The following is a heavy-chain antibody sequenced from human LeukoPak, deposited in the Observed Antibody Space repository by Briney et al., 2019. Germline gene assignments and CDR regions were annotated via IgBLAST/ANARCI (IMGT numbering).Heavy chain of an antibody. J-gene: IGHJ5*02. D-gene: IGHD3-10*01. CDR2: INHSGST. V-gene: IGHV4-34*01. Sequence: KPPETLSLTCAVYGGSFSGYYWSWIRQPPGKGLEWIGEINHSGSTNYNPSLKSRVTISVDTSKNQFSLKLSSVTAADTAVYYCARGRRYYYGSGGSFDPWGQGTLVTVSS. CDR3: ARGRRYYYGSGGSFDP. CDR1: GGSFSGYY.